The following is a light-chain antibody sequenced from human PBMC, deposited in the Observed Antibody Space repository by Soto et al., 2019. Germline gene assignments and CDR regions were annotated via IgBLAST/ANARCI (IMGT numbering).Light chain of an antibody. J-gene: IGLJ1*01. CDR1: TSDVGRYNL. CDR2: EGS. V-gene: IGLV2-23*01. CDR3: YSYAGGSTFV. Sequence: QSVLTQPASVTESPGQSMNISCTGTTSDVGRYNLLSWYQHHPGKAPKLMLYEGSKRPSGGSNRFSGSKSGNTACLSFSGLQAEDEANDYCYSYAGGSTFVFGSESKVTVL.